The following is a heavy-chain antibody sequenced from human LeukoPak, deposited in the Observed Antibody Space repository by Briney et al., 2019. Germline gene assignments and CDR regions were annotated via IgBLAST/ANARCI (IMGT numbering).Heavy chain of an antibody. CDR2: IDPSDSYT. V-gene: IGHV5-10-1*01. CDR1: GYSFTSYW. J-gene: IGHJ4*02. Sequence: GESLKISCKGSGYSFTSYWIGWVRQMPGKGLEWMGRIDPSDSYTNYSPSFQGHVTISADKSISTAYLQWSSLKASDTAMYYCARRGGRSSSYFDYWGQGTLVTVSS. D-gene: IGHD6-13*01. CDR3: ARRGGRSSSYFDY.